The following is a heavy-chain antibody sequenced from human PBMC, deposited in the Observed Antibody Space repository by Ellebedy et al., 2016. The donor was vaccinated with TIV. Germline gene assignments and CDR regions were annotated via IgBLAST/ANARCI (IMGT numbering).Heavy chain of an antibody. J-gene: IGHJ4*02. CDR1: GFTFSSYS. V-gene: IGHV3-21*01. Sequence: PGGSLRLSCAASGFTFSSYSMNRVRQAPGKGLEWVSSISSSSSYIYYADSVKGRFTISRDNAKNSLYLQMNSLRAEDTAVYYCAREGGSYTDFDYWGQGTLVTVSS. CDR3: AREGGSYTDFDY. D-gene: IGHD1-26*01. CDR2: ISSSSSYI.